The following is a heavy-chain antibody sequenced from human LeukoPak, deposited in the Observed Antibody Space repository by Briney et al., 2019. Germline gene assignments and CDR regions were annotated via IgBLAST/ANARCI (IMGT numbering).Heavy chain of an antibody. Sequence: GGSLRLSCAASGFTFSSYSMNWVRQAPGKGLEWVSYISSSSSTIYYADSVKGRFTISRDNAKNSLYLQMNSLRAEDTAVYYCARDPGYYDSSGYPTPWFDPWGQGTLVTVSS. CDR3: ARDPGYYDSSGYPTPWFDP. CDR1: GFTFSSYS. CDR2: ISSSSSTI. D-gene: IGHD3-22*01. J-gene: IGHJ5*02. V-gene: IGHV3-48*01.